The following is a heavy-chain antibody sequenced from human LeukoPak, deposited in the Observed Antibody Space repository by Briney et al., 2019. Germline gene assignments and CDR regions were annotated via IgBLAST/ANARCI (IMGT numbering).Heavy chain of an antibody. V-gene: IGHV1-18*01. Sequence: ASVKVSCKASGYPFTSYGISWVRQAPGQGLEWMGWISTYNGNTNYAQKFQGIVTMTTDTPTSTAYMELKSLRSDDTAVYYCARDWVVGVVVVAAGYWGQGTLVTVSS. CDR2: ISTYNGNT. D-gene: IGHD2-15*01. CDR1: GYPFTSYG. CDR3: ARDWVVGVVVVAAGY. J-gene: IGHJ4*02.